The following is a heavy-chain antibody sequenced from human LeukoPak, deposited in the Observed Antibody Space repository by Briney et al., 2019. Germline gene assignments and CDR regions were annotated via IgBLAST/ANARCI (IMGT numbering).Heavy chain of an antibody. V-gene: IGHV3-30*04. D-gene: IGHD2-15*01. CDR1: GFTFSSYA. Sequence: PGGSLRLSCAASGFTFSSYAMHWARQAPGKGLEWVAVISYDGSNKYYADSVKGRFTISRDNSKNTLYLQMNSLRAEDTAVYYCASLIVVVAASRSDFDYWGQGTLVTVSS. CDR3: ASLIVVVAASRSDFDY. J-gene: IGHJ4*02. CDR2: ISYDGSNK.